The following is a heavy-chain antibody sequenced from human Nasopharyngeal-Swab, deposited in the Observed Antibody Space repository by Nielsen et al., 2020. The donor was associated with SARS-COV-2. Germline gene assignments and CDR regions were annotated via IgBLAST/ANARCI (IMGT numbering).Heavy chain of an antibody. CDR3: ARAGGYCSGGSCRRHYYFDY. J-gene: IGHJ4*02. V-gene: IGHV4-31*02. CDR2: IYYSGST. D-gene: IGHD2-15*01. Sequence: WTGLAWFGYIYYSGSTYYNPSLKSRVTISVDTSKNQFSLKLSSVTAADTAVYYCARAGGYCSGGSCRRHYYFDYWGQGTLVTVSS.